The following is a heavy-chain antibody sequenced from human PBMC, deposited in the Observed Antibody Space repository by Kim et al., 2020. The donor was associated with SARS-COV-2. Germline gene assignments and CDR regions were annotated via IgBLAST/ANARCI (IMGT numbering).Heavy chain of an antibody. V-gene: IGHV4-34*01. D-gene: IGHD3-3*01. J-gene: IGHJ6*02. CDR2: INHSGST. Sequence: SETLSLTCAVYGGSFSGYYWSWIRQPPGKGLEWIGEINHSGSTNYNPSLKSRVTISVDTSKNQFSLKLSSVTAADTAVYYCARGRGWRSGAYGMDVWGQGTTVTVSS. CDR3: ARGRGWRSGAYGMDV. CDR1: GGSFSGYY.